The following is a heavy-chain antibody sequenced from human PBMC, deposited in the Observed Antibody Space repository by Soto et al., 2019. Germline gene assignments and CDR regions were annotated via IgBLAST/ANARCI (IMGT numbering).Heavy chain of an antibody. D-gene: IGHD6-13*01. CDR1: GYTFTIYG. CDR3: ARDRGIAAAPHYYMDF. Sequence: ASGKVSCRASGYTFTIYGISGVRQAHGQGLEWMGWISAYNGNTNYAQKLQGRVTMTTDTSTSTAYMELRSLRSDDTAVYYCARDRGIAAAPHYYMDFWGKGTTVTVSS. J-gene: IGHJ6*03. V-gene: IGHV1-18*01. CDR2: ISAYNGNT.